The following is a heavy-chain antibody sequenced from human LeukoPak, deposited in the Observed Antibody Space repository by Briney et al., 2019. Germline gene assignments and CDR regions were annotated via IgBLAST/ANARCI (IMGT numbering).Heavy chain of an antibody. CDR1: GYTFTSYG. Sequence: VASVKVSCKASGYTFTSYGISWVRQAPGQGLEWMGWISAYNGNTNYAQKLQGRVTMTTDTSTSTAYMELRSLRSDDTAVYYCARFGYSYGSPVFYFDYWGQGTLVTVSS. J-gene: IGHJ4*02. V-gene: IGHV1-18*01. CDR3: ARFGYSYGSPVFYFDY. D-gene: IGHD5-18*01. CDR2: ISAYNGNT.